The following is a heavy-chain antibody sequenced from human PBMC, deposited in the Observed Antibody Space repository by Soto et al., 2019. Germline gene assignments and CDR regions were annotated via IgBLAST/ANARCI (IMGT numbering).Heavy chain of an antibody. Sequence: PGGSLRLSCAASGFTFSSYWMSWVRQAPGKGLEWVANIKQEGSEKYYVDSVKGRFTISRDNAKNSLYLQMNSLRAEDTAVSYCATSPTRYSNLDYWGQGTLVTVSS. CDR2: IKQEGSEK. CDR3: ATSPTRYSNLDY. J-gene: IGHJ4*02. CDR1: GFTFSSYW. D-gene: IGHD5-18*01. V-gene: IGHV3-7*01.